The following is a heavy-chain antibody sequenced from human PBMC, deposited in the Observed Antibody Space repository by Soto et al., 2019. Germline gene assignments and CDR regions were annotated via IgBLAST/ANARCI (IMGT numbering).Heavy chain of an antibody. CDR2: IYSGGST. CDR1: GFTVSSNY. V-gene: IGHV3-53*04. D-gene: IGHD6-13*01. Sequence: EVQLVESGGGLVQPGGSLRLSCAASGFTVSSNYMSWVRQAPGKGLEWVSVIYSGGSTYYADSVKGRFTISRHNSKNTLYLQMNSLRAEDTAVYYCARDLGRYSSSGEADLYYGMDVWGQGTTVTVSS. J-gene: IGHJ6*02. CDR3: ARDLGRYSSSGEADLYYGMDV.